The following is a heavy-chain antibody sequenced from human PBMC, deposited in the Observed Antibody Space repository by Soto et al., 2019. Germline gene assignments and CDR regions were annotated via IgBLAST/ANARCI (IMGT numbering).Heavy chain of an antibody. CDR3: ARLNSYDILTGYRKAHLGYFDL. D-gene: IGHD3-9*01. Sequence: QVQLVQSGAEVKKPGSSVKVSCKASGGTFSSYAISWVRQAPGQGLEWMGGIXXXFGTANYAQKFQGRVTITADESTSTAYMELSSLRSEDTTVYYCARLNSYDILTGYRKAHLGYFDLWGRGTLVTVSS. CDR1: GGTFSSYA. V-gene: IGHV1-69*01. J-gene: IGHJ2*01. CDR2: IXXXFGTA.